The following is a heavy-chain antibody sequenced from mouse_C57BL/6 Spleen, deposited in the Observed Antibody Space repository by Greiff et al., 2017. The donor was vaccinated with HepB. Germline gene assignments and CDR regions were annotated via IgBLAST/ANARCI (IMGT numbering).Heavy chain of an antibody. J-gene: IGHJ3*01. Sequence: QVQLQQPGAELVKPGASVKLSCKASGYTFTSYWMHWVKQRPGQGLEWIGMIHPNSGSTNYNEKFKSKATLTVDKSSSTAYMQLSSLTSGDSAVYDCARIYGSSYWFANWGQGTLVTVSA. CDR1: GYTFTSYW. CDR3: ARIYGSSYWFAN. D-gene: IGHD1-1*01. CDR2: IHPNSGST. V-gene: IGHV1-64*01.